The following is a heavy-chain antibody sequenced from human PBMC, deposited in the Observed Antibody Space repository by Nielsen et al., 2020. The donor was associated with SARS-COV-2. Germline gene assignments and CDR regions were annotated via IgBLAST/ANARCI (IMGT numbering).Heavy chain of an antibody. CDR2: IRSYANEYAT. CDR1: GFNFSGSA. Sequence: GGSLRLSSVASGFNFSGSAMHWVRQASGKGLEWLGRIRSYANEYATAYAASVKGRFTISRDDSKNTAYLQMNSLKTEDTAVYYCSSPTVAYWGQGTLVTVSS. V-gene: IGHV3-73*01. J-gene: IGHJ4*02. D-gene: IGHD4-23*01. CDR3: SSPTVAY.